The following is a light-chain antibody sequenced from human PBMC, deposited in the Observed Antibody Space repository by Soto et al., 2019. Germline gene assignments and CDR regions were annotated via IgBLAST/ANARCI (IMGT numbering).Light chain of an antibody. V-gene: IGLV2-8*02. CDR2: EVT. J-gene: IGLJ1*01. CDR1: SSDIGAYNY. CDR3: SSFPSNCVYV. Sequence: QSVLTQPPSASRSPGQSVTISCTGTSSDIGAYNYFSWYQQHPGRVPRLIIYEVTTRPSGVPDRFSASKSGDTAALTVSGLQAEDEAVYYCSSFPSNCVYVCGPGTKFTVL.